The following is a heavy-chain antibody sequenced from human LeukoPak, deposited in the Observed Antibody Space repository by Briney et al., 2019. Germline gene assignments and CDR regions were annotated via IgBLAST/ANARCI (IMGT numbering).Heavy chain of an antibody. CDR1: GFTFTSDG. D-gene: IGHD3-10*01. V-gene: IGHV3-23*01. J-gene: IGHJ4*02. CDR3: ARVLHLGRGFNS. Sequence: SGGSLRLSCAASGFTFTSDGMSWVRQAPGKGLEWVSALSGSGSTTYYADSVKGRFTISRDNSKNTLFLEMNSLRVEDTAVYYCARVLHLGRGFNSWGQGTLVTVSS. CDR2: LSGSGSTT.